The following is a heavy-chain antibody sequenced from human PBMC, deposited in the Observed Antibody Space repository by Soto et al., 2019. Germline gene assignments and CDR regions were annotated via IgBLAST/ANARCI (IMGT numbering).Heavy chain of an antibody. J-gene: IGHJ3*02. V-gene: IGHV4-59*08. CDR2: IYYSGSS. Sequence: SETLSLTCTVSGGSISSYYWSWIRQPPGKGLEWIGYIYYSGSSNYNPSLKSRVTISVDTSKNQFSLKLSSVTAADTAVYYCARRYGDAFDIWGQGTMVTVSS. CDR1: GGSISSYY. CDR3: ARRYGDAFDI. D-gene: IGHD4-17*01.